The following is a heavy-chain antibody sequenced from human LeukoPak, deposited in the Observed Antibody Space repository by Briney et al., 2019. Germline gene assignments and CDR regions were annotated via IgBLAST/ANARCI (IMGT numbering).Heavy chain of an antibody. CDR2: IYPGDSDI. CDR3: ARLREPGFHFDY. Sequence: GESLKISCQGSGYSFSNYWIVWERQMPEKGLEWMGIIYPGDSDIKYSPSFQGQVTISADKSTSTAYLQWSSLRASDTAMYYCARLREPGFHFDYWGQGTLVTVSS. CDR1: GYSFSNYW. D-gene: IGHD1-14*01. J-gene: IGHJ4*02. V-gene: IGHV5-51*01.